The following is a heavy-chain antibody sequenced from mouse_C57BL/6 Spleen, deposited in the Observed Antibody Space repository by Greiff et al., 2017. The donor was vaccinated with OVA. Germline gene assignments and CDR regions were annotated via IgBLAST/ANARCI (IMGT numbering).Heavy chain of an antibody. CDR1: GFNIKNTY. V-gene: IGHV14-3*01. Sequence: EVKVVESVAELVRPGASVKLSCTASGFNIKNTYMNWVKQRPEQGLEWIGRIDPANGNTKYAQKFQGKATITADTASNTANRQLSSLTSEDTAIYYCARDYCGSSYGYFDVWGTGTTVTVSS. CDR2: IDPANGNT. J-gene: IGHJ1*03. CDR3: ARDYCGSSYGYFDV. D-gene: IGHD1-1*01.